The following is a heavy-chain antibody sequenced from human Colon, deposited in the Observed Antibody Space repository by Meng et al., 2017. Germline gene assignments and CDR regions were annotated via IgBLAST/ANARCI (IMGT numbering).Heavy chain of an antibody. CDR2: TYGSVNT. CDR1: GGSIPNSNW. Sequence: QVRLQEACPGLVKPSGTLSLTCAVSGGSIPNSNWWSWVRQPPGKGLEWIGQTYGSVNTAYNPSLKSRVTISVDKSKNQLSLTLSSVTAADTAVYYCAKNGAYCLEYWGQGILVTVSS. CDR3: AKNGAYCLEY. J-gene: IGHJ4*02. V-gene: IGHV4-4*02. D-gene: IGHD2-8*02.